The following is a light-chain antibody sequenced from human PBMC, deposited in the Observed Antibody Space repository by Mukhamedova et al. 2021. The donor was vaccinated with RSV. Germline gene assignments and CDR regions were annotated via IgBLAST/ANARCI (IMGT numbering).Light chain of an antibody. Sequence: SVHGGVPSRISGSASGTEFTLTISSLQPDDFATYYCQQYNNFPWTFGQGTRVEI. J-gene: IGKJ1*01. CDR3: QQYNNFPWT. V-gene: IGKV1-5*03.